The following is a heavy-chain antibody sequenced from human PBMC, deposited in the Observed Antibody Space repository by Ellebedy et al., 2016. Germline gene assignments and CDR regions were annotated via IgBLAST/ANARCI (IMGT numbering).Heavy chain of an antibody. J-gene: IGHJ4*02. Sequence: GESLKISCAASGFTFSSYSMNWVRQAPGKGLEWVSSISSSSSYIYYADSVKGRFTISRDNAKNSLYLQMNSLRAEDTAVYYCARERSDSRVFDYWGQGTLVTVSS. V-gene: IGHV3-21*01. CDR2: ISSSSSYI. CDR3: ARERSDSRVFDY. D-gene: IGHD3-22*01. CDR1: GFTFSSYS.